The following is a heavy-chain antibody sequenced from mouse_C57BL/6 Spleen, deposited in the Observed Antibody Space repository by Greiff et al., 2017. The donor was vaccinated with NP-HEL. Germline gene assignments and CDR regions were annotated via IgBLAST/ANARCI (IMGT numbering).Heavy chain of an antibody. CDR1: GYTFTSYW. CDR2: IDPSDSYT. J-gene: IGHJ3*01. V-gene: IGHV1-69*01. Sequence: QVQLQQPGAELVMPGASVKLSCKASGYTFTSYWMHWVKQRPGQGLEWIGEIDPSDSYTNYSQKFKGKSTLTVDKSSSTAYMQLSSLTSEDSAVYYCASGTAQASFAYWGQGTLVTVSA. CDR3: ASGTAQASFAY. D-gene: IGHD3-2*02.